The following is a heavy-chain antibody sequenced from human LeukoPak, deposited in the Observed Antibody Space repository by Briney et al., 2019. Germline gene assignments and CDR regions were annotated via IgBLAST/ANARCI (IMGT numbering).Heavy chain of an antibody. CDR1: GGTFSSYA. CDR3: ARNQRDGYNYRRIWFDY. V-gene: IGHV1-69*06. J-gene: IGHJ4*02. D-gene: IGHD5-24*01. CDR2: IIPIFGTA. Sequence: ASVKVSCTASGGTFSSYAISWVRQAPGQGLEWMGGIIPIFGTANYAQKFQGRVTITADKSTSTAYMELSSLRSEDTAVYYCARNQRDGYNYRRIWFDYWGQGTLVTVSS.